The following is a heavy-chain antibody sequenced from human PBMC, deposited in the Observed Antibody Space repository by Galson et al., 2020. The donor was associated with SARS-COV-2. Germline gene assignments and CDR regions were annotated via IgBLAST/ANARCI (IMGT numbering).Heavy chain of an antibody. V-gene: IGHV3-15*01. Sequence: TGGSLRLSCAASGFIFSTAWMGWVRQAPGKGLEWIGRIKSKRDGGTTDYAAPVRGRVTMSRDDSENTLYLQMNSLKTEDTAMYYCTTDQGRHRAGHNDYWGQGTLVTVSS. CDR2: IKSKRDGGTT. CDR1: GFIFSTAW. CDR3: TTDQGRHRAGHNDY. J-gene: IGHJ4*02.